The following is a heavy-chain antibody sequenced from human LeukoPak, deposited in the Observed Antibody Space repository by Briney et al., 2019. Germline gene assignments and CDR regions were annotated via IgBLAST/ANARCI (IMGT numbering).Heavy chain of an antibody. CDR2: IYHSGST. V-gene: IGHV4-38-2*02. CDR3: AREHDSSGWNKRKGIYNWFDP. J-gene: IGHJ5*02. D-gene: IGHD6-19*01. Sequence: PSETLSLTCTVSGYSISSGYYWGWIRQHQGKGLEWSGSIYHSGSTYHNPSLKSRVIISVDTSKKQFSLKLSCVTAAGTAVYYCAREHDSSGWNKRKGIYNWFDPWGQGTLVTVSS. CDR1: GYSISSGYY.